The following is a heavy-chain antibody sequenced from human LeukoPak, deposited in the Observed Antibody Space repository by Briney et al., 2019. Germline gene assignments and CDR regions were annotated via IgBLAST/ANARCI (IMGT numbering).Heavy chain of an antibody. D-gene: IGHD6-13*01. V-gene: IGHV3-7*01. CDR3: ARDMPYSSSSDY. J-gene: IGHJ4*02. CDR2: IKQDGSEK. Sequence: GGSLRLSCAASGFTFSSYWMSWVRQAPGRGLEWVANIKQDGSEKYYVDSVKGRFTISRDNAKNSLYLQMNSLRAEDTAMYYCARDMPYSSSSDYWGQGTLVTVSS. CDR1: GFTFSSYW.